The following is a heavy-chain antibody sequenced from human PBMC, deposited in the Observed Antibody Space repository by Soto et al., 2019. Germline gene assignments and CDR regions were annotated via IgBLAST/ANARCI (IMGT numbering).Heavy chain of an antibody. CDR2: IYYSGST. CDR1: GGSISGYY. Sequence: SETLSLTCTVSGGSISGYYWSWIRQPPGKGLEWIGYIYYSGSTNYNPSLKSRVTISVDTSKNQFSLKLSSVTAADTAVYYCARIPMVRGVIRYDYYYGMDVWGQGTTVTVS. V-gene: IGHV4-59*01. J-gene: IGHJ6*02. D-gene: IGHD3-10*01. CDR3: ARIPMVRGVIRYDYYYGMDV.